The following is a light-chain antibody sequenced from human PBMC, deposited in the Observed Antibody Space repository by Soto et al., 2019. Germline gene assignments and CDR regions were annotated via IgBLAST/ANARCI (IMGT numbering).Light chain of an antibody. V-gene: IGKV3-20*01. Sequence: EIVLTQSPGTLSMSPGERATLSCRASQSFSSGYLAWYQQKPGQAPRLLIYGASSRATGIPDRFSGSGSGTDFTLTISRLEPEDVAVYYCQQYGSSRTFGQGTKVDIK. CDR3: QQYGSSRT. J-gene: IGKJ1*01. CDR1: QSFSSGY. CDR2: GAS.